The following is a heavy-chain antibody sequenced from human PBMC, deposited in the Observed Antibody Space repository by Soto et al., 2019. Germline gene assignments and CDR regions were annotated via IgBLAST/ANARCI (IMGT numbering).Heavy chain of an antibody. Sequence: GASVKVSCKASGGTFSSYAISWVRQAPGQGLEWMGGIIPIFGTANYAQKFQGRVTITADESTSTAYMELSSLRSEDTAVYYCARVKKRLELPHSPHNTYYYGMDVWGQGTTVTV. CDR2: IIPIFGTA. J-gene: IGHJ6*02. CDR1: GGTFSSYA. CDR3: ARVKKRLELPHSPHNTYYYGMDV. V-gene: IGHV1-69*13. D-gene: IGHD1-7*01.